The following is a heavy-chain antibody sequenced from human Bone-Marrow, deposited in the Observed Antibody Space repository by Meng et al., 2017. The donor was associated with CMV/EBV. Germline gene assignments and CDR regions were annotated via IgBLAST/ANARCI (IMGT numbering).Heavy chain of an antibody. D-gene: IGHD2-21*01. J-gene: IGHJ4*02. CDR3: ARSTSYCGGDCYSLFAY. CDR1: GFTFSDHY. CDR2: TRNKANSYTT. V-gene: IGHV3-72*01. Sequence: GESLKISCAASGFTFSDHYMDWVRQAPGKGLEWVGRTRNKANSYTTEYAASVKGRFTISRDDSKNSLYLQMNSLKTEDTAVYYCARSTSYCGGDCYSLFAYWGQGTRVTVSS.